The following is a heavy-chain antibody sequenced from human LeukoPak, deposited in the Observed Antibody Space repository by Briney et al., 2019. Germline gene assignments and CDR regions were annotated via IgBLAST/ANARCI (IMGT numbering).Heavy chain of an antibody. Sequence: GGSLRLSCAASGFTFSDYYMSWIRQAPGKGLEWVSYISSSGSTIYYADSVKGRFTISRDNAKNSLYLQMNSLRAEDTAVYYCARDSAMVGIDAFDIWGQGTMVTVSS. D-gene: IGHD1-26*01. CDR2: ISSSGSTI. CDR1: GFTFSDYY. CDR3: ARDSAMVGIDAFDI. J-gene: IGHJ3*02. V-gene: IGHV3-11*01.